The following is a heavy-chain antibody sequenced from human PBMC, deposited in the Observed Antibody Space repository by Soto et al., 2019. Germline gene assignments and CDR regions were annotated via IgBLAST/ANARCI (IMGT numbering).Heavy chain of an antibody. V-gene: IGHV3-30*03. J-gene: IGHJ6*02. CDR1: GFTFSSYG. D-gene: IGHD2-2*01. CDR2: ISYDGSNK. Sequence: PGGSLRLSCAASGFTFSSYGMHWVRQAPGKGLEWVAVISYDGSNKYYADSVKGRFTISRDNSKNTLYLQMNSLRAEDTAVYYCASSYCSSTSCPPYYYYGMDGWGQGTTVTVSS. CDR3: ASSYCSSTSCPPYYYYGMDG.